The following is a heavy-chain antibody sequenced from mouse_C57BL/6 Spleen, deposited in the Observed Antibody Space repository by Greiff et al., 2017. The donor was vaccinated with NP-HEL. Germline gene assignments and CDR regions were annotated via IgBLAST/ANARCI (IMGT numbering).Heavy chain of an antibody. Sequence: VQLQQSGAELVRPGDSVKLSCKASGYTFTDYYINWLKQRPGQGLEWIARIYPGSGNTYYNEKFKGKATLTAEKSSSTAYMQLSSLTSEDSAVYFCARFCDDDVDYWGQGTTLTVSS. CDR1: GYTFTDYY. V-gene: IGHV1-76*01. CDR3: ARFCDDDVDY. CDR2: IYPGSGNT. D-gene: IGHD2-4*01. J-gene: IGHJ2*01.